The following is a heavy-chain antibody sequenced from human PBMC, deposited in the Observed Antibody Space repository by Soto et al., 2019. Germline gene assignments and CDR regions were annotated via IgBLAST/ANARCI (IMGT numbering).Heavy chain of an antibody. CDR2: ISYDGSEK. CDR3: AKDWGYNYATDAFDI. CDR1: GFTFSSYG. Sequence: GGSLRLSCAASGFTFSSYGMHWVRQATGKGLEWVAVISYDGSEKYYADSVKGRFTISRDNSKNTLYLQMDSLRTEDTAVYFCAKDWGYNYATDAFDIWGQGTMVTVSS. J-gene: IGHJ3*02. V-gene: IGHV3-30*18. D-gene: IGHD5-18*01.